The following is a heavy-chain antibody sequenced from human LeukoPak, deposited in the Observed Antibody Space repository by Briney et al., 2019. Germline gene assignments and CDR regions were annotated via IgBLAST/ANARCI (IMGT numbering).Heavy chain of an antibody. V-gene: IGHV6-1*01. Sequence: SQTLSLTCDVSGDSVSSNNGAWNWIRQSPSRGLEWLGRTYYRSKWYNDYAESMEGRMTISQDTSKNQYSLHLNSVTPDDTAVYYCARDLGTTGWHTFDYWGQGTLVTVSS. CDR1: GDSVSSNNGA. CDR3: ARDLGTTGWHTFDY. D-gene: IGHD6-19*01. CDR2: TYYRSKWYN. J-gene: IGHJ4*02.